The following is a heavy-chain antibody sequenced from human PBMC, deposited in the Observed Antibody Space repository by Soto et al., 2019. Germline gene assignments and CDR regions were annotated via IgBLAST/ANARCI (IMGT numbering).Heavy chain of an antibody. V-gene: IGHV1-18*01. CDR1: GYTFTSYG. CDR2: ISAYNGNT. D-gene: IGHD3-10*01. CDR3: ARAGGPVYDYGSGDEFDY. Sequence: QVQLVQSGAEVKKPGASVKVSCKASGYTFTSYGISWVRQAPGQGLEWMGWISAYNGNTNYAQKLQGRVTMTTDTTTSTAYMELRSLRSDDTAVYYFARAGGPVYDYGSGDEFDYWGQGTLVTVSS. J-gene: IGHJ4*02.